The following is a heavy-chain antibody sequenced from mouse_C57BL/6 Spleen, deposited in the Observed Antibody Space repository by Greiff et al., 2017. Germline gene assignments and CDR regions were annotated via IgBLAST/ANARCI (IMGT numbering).Heavy chain of an antibody. CDR1: GYTFTGYW. Sequence: VHLVESGAELMKPGASVKLSCKATGYTFTGYWIEWVKQRPGHGLEWIGEILPGSGSTNYNEKFKGKATFTADTSTNTAYMQLSSLTTEDPAIYYCARGGYGYDDGAWFAYWGQGTLVTVSA. V-gene: IGHV1-9*01. CDR3: ARGGYGYDDGAWFAY. J-gene: IGHJ3*01. D-gene: IGHD2-2*01. CDR2: ILPGSGST.